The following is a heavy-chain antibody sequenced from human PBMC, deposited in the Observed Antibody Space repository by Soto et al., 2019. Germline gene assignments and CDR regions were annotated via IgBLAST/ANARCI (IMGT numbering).Heavy chain of an antibody. CDR3: ARSHYDFWSGYLSWVSGMDV. Sequence: PGGSLRLSCAASGFTISSYGMHWVRQAPGKGLEWVAVISYDGSNKYYADSVKGRFTISRDNSKNTLYLQMNSLRAEDTAVYYCARSHYDFWSGYLSWVSGMDVWGQGTTVTVSS. V-gene: IGHV3-30*03. J-gene: IGHJ6*02. D-gene: IGHD3-3*01. CDR1: GFTISSYG. CDR2: ISYDGSNK.